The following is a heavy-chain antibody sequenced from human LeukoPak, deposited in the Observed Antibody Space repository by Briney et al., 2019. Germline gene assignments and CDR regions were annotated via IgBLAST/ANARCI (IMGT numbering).Heavy chain of an antibody. D-gene: IGHD2-2*01. V-gene: IGHV4-30-2*01. Sequence: MASETLSLTCTVSGGSISSGGYYWSWIRQPPGKGLECIGYIYHSGSTYYNPSLKSRVTISVDRSKNQFSLKLSSVTAADTAVYYCARTLLRVPAKGGPSWFDPWGQGTLVTVSS. CDR3: ARTLLRVPAKGGPSWFDP. J-gene: IGHJ5*02. CDR2: IYHSGST. CDR1: GGSISSGGYY.